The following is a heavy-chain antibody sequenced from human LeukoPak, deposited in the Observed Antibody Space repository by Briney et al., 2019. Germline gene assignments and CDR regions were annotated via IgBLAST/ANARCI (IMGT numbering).Heavy chain of an antibody. CDR2: INTDGSGSGT. CDR3: ARDLRSAADY. Sequence: GGSLILSCAASGFTFSSDWMHWVRQAPGKGLVWVSRINTDGSGSGTSYADSVKGRFTISRDNAKNTLYLQMNSLRVEDTAVYYCARDLRSAADYWGQGTLVTVSS. V-gene: IGHV3-74*01. CDR1: GFTFSSDW. J-gene: IGHJ4*02.